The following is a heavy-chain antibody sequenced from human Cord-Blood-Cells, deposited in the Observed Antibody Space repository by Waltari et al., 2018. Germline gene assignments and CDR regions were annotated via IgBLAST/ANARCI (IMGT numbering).Heavy chain of an antibody. V-gene: IGHV3-30*18. J-gene: IGHJ4*02. CDR3: AKVGVGATKDGY. CDR2: ISYDVSNK. D-gene: IGHD1-26*01. CDR1: GFTFSSYG. Sequence: QVQLVESGGGVVQPGRSLRLSCAASGFTFSSYGMHWVRQAPGKGLEWVAVISYDVSNKYYADSVKGRFTSSRDNSKNTLYLQMNSLRAEDTAVYYCAKVGVGATKDGYWGQGTLVTVSS.